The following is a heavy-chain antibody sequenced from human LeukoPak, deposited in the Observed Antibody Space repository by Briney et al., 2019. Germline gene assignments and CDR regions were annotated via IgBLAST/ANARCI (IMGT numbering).Heavy chain of an antibody. CDR1: GFTFSSYA. Sequence: GGSLRLSCAASGFTFSSYAMHWVRQAPGKGLEWVAVISYDGSNKYYADSVKGRFTISRDNSKNTLYLQMNSLRADDTAVYYCARGDSSGYYYSAEYFQHWGQGTLVTVSS. V-gene: IGHV3-30-3*01. CDR3: ARGDSSGYYYSAEYFQH. D-gene: IGHD3-22*01. CDR2: ISYDGSNK. J-gene: IGHJ1*01.